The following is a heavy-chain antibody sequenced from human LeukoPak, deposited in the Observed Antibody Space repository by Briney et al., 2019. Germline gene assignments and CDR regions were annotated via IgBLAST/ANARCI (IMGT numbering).Heavy chain of an antibody. D-gene: IGHD1-26*01. CDR3: TRDRGSTEFDY. CDR2: IYSGGST. V-gene: IGHV3-66*01. Sequence: PGGSLRLSCAASGFTVSSNYMSWVRQAPGKGLEWVSVIYSGGSTYYADSVKGRFTISRDNSKNTLYLQMNSLRVEDTAVYFCTRDRGSTEFDYWGQGTLVTVSS. J-gene: IGHJ4*02. CDR1: GFTVSSNY.